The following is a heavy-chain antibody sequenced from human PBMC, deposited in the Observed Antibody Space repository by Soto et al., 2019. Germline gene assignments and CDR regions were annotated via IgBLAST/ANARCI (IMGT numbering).Heavy chain of an antibody. V-gene: IGHV3-13*01. CDR2: IGTAGDT. J-gene: IGHJ3*01. CDR1: RFTFSSYD. CDR3: ARGPTEYCSGGSCYRDGGFDL. Sequence: EVQLVESGGGLVQPGGSLRLCYAASRFTFSSYDMHWVRQATGKGLEWVSAIGTAGDTYYPGCVKGRFTISRENAKNSLYLQMNSLRAGDTAVYYCARGPTEYCSGGSCYRDGGFDLWGQGTMVTVSS. D-gene: IGHD2-15*01.